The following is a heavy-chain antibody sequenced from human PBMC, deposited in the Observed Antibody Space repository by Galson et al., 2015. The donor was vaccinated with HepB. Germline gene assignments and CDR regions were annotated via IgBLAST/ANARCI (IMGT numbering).Heavy chain of an antibody. CDR2: ISSSTTYM. J-gene: IGHJ4*02. D-gene: IGHD3-22*01. CDR3: ASGLHYYDNSGALLTYFDY. Sequence: SLRLSCAASRFAFSSYSMTWVRQAPGKGLEWVSSISSSTTYMYYAESVKGRFTISRDNAKNSLYLQMNSLRAEDTAVYYCASGLHYYDNSGALLTYFDYWGQGTLVTVSS. V-gene: IGHV3-21*01. CDR1: RFAFSSYS.